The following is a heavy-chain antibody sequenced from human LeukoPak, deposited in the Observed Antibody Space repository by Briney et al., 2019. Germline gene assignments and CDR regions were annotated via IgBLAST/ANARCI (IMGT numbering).Heavy chain of an antibody. J-gene: IGHJ4*02. V-gene: IGHV4-34*01. CDR1: GGTFSDYA. CDR2: INHSGST. CDR3: ARVSDY. Sequence: SETLSLTCAVYGGTFSDYAWSWIRQPPGKGLEWIGEINHSGSTKYIPSLNSRVTISIDTSKNQFSLRLSSVTAADTAVYYCARVSDYWSQRTLVTVSS.